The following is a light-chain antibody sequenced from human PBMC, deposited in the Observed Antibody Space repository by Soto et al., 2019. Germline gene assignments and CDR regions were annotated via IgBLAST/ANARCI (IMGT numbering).Light chain of an antibody. V-gene: IGKV3-11*01. CDR1: QSVSNF. J-gene: IGKJ5*01. CDR3: QQYYRIPIT. CDR2: DAS. Sequence: EIVLTQSPATLSLSPGERATLSCRASQSVSNFLAWYQQKPGQAPRLVIYDASKRATGIPVRFSGSGSGTDFTLTISSLQAEDVALYFCQQYYRIPITFGQGTRLEI.